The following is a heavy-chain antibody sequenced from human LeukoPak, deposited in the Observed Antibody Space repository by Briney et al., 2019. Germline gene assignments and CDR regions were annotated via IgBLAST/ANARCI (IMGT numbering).Heavy chain of an antibody. J-gene: IGHJ4*02. CDR3: ARVKGAGFVDN. CDR2: ISRNSGRI. CDR1: GFTFDDYA. V-gene: IGHV3-9*01. Sequence: GGSLRFSCAASGFTFDDYAMDWVRQAPGKGLGWVSGISRNSGRIGYADSAQGRFTISRDNAKNSLYLQMNSLRAEDTALYYCARVKGAGFVDNWGQGTLVTVSS. D-gene: IGHD3-10*01.